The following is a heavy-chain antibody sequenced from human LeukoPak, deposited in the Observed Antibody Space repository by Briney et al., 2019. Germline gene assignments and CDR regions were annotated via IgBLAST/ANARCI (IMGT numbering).Heavy chain of an antibody. CDR3: ARELRYCSGGSCYRGLDY. CDR2: IIPIFGTA. D-gene: IGHD2-15*01. J-gene: IGHJ4*02. V-gene: IGHV1-69*05. Sequence: SVKVSCKASGGTFSSYAISWVLQAPGQGLEWMGGIIPIFGTANYAQKFQGRVTITTDESTSTAYMELSSLRSEDTAVYYCARELRYCSGGSCYRGLDYWGQGTLVTVSS. CDR1: GGTFSSYA.